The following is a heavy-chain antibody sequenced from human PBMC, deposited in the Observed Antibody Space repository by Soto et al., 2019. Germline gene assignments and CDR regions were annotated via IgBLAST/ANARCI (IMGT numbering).Heavy chain of an antibody. Sequence: EMQLLESGGGLVQPGGSLRLSCAASGFTFSDYHMEWVRQAPGKGLEWIGRARNDPRARTTQHAASVRGRFTTSRDDSKNSPYLQMNSLKTEDTAVYYCVSSLQYWGQGTLVTVSS. V-gene: IGHV3-72*01. CDR1: GFTFSDYH. J-gene: IGHJ4*02. CDR3: VSSLQY. CDR2: ARNDPRARTT.